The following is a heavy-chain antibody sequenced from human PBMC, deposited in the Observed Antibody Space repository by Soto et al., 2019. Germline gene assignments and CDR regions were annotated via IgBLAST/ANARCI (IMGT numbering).Heavy chain of an antibody. CDR2: VKSKNDGGTT. D-gene: IGHD4-17*01. V-gene: IGHV3-15*07. CDR1: GFTFSNAW. CDR3: ARLGIDGDFDFDY. Sequence: PGGSLRLSCAASGFTFSNAWINWVRQAPGKGLEWVGRVKSKNDGGTTDFAAPVKGRFAISRDDSKNMVYLEMNSLQTEDTAMYYCARLGIDGDFDFDYWGQGTLVTVSS. J-gene: IGHJ4*02.